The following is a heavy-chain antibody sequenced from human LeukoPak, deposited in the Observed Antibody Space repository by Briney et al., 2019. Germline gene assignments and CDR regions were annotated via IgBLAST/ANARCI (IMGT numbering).Heavy chain of an antibody. CDR1: GFTLSSYS. V-gene: IGHV3-21*01. J-gene: IGHJ6*03. CDR2: ISSSSSYI. D-gene: IGHD3-3*01. CDR3: AREMERYDFWSGYASRDYYYYYMDV. Sequence: PGGSLRLSCAASGFTLSSYSMNWVRQAPGKGLEWVSSISSSSSYIYYADSVKGRFTISRDNARNSLYLQMNSLRAEDTAVYYCAREMERYDFWSGYASRDYYYYYMDVWGKGTTVTVSS.